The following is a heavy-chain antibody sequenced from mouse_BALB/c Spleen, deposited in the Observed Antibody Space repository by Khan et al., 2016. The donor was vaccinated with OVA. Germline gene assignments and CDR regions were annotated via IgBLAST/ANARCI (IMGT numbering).Heavy chain of an antibody. D-gene: IGHD2-3*01. V-gene: IGHV3-2*02. J-gene: IGHJ4*01. CDR3: ARDGSWYYYAMDY. CDR1: GYSITSDYA. CDR2: ISYSGNT. Sequence: EVKLEESGPGLVKPSQSLSLTCIVTGYSITSDYAWNWIRQFPGNKLEWMGYISYSGNTNYNPSLKSRISITRDTSKNQFFMQLNSVTTEDTATYYCARDGSWYYYAMDYWGQGTSVTVSS.